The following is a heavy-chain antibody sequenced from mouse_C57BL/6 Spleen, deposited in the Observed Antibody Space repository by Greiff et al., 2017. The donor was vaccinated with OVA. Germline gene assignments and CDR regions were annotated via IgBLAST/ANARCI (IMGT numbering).Heavy chain of an antibody. CDR2: IDPETGGT. D-gene: IGHD1-1*01. V-gene: IGHV1-15*01. J-gene: IGHJ2*01. CDR3: ARRDYYGSSYDYFDY. CDR1: GYTFTDYE. Sequence: VQLQQSGAELVRPGASVTLSCKASGYTFTDYEMHWVKQTPVHGLEWIGAIDPETGGTAYNQKFKGKAILTADKSSSTAYMELRSLTSEDSAVYFCARRDYYGSSYDYFDYWGQGTTLTVSS.